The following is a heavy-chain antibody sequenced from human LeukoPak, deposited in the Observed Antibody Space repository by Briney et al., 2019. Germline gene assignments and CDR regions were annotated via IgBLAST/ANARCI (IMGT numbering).Heavy chain of an antibody. CDR3: AKTEDIVLVVAARDAFDI. Sequence: PSQTLFLTCTVSGGSISSGDYYWSWIRQPPGKGLEWIGYIYYSGSTYYNPSLKSRVTISVDTSKNQFSLKLYSVTAADTAVYYCAKTEDIVLVVAARDAFDIWGQGTMVTVSS. CDR1: GGSISSGDYY. V-gene: IGHV4-30-4*01. CDR2: IYYSGST. J-gene: IGHJ3*02. D-gene: IGHD2-15*01.